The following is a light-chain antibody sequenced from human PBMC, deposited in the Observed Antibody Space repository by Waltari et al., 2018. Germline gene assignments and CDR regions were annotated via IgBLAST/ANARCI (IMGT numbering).Light chain of an antibody. J-gene: IGLJ3*02. CDR3: QAWDSSTGV. V-gene: IGLV3-1*01. Sequence: YELTQTLSVSVSPGQTATITCSGDKLGDKNVCWYQQKPGQSPVLIIDHDANRPSGISERLHGSNSCNTATLTIRGTQAMDEGDYYCQAWDSSTGVFGGGTKLTVL. CDR1: KLGDKN. CDR2: HDA.